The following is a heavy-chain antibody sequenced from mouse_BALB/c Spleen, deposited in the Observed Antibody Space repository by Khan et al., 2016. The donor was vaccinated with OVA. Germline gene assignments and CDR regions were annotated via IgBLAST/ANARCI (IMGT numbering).Heavy chain of an antibody. J-gene: IGHJ2*01. CDR1: GYTFTTYW. CDR3: TRDRIDY. Sequence: QVQLKQSGAELAKPGASVQMSCKASGYTFTTYWMHWVKQRPGQGLEWIGYINPTSGYTDYSENFKDKATLSADKSSSTAYMQLSRLKSEDSAVYYCTRDRIDYWGQGTTLTVSS. CDR2: INPTSGYT. V-gene: IGHV1-7*01.